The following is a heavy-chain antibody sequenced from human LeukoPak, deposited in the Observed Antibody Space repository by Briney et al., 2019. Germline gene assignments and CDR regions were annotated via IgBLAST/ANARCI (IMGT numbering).Heavy chain of an antibody. CDR2: IYYSGST. D-gene: IGHD3-9*01. CDR1: GGSISSSSYY. Sequence: SETLSLTCTVSGGSISSSSYYWGWIRQPPGKGLEWIGSIYYSGSTYYNPSLKSRVTISVDTSKNQFSLKLSSVTAVDTAVYYCARLKDQNNYDILTGFQYFDYWGQGTLVTVSS. J-gene: IGHJ4*02. CDR3: ARLKDQNNYDILTGFQYFDY. V-gene: IGHV4-39*01.